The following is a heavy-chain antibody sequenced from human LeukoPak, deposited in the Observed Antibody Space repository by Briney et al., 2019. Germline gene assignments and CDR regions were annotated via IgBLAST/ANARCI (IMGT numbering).Heavy chain of an antibody. D-gene: IGHD1-7*01. Sequence: SETPSLTCTVSGGSISSYYWSWIRQPPGKGLEWIGYIYYSGSTNYNPSLKSRVTISVDTSKNQFSLKLSSVTAADTAVYYCARLEGNWNYRGAFDIWGQGTMVTVSS. J-gene: IGHJ3*02. CDR1: GGSISSYY. CDR2: IYYSGST. CDR3: ARLEGNWNYRGAFDI. V-gene: IGHV4-59*08.